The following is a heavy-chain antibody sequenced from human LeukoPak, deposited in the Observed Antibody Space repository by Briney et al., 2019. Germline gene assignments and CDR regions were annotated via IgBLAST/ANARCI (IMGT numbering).Heavy chain of an antibody. Sequence: SVKVSCKASGGTFSSYAISWVRQAPGQGLEWMGGIIPIFGTANYAQKFQGRVTITTDESTSTAYMELSSLRSEDTAVYYCASPRAARKAPFDYWGRGTLVTVSS. D-gene: IGHD6-6*01. CDR3: ASPRAARKAPFDY. J-gene: IGHJ4*02. CDR2: IIPIFGTA. V-gene: IGHV1-69*05. CDR1: GGTFSSYA.